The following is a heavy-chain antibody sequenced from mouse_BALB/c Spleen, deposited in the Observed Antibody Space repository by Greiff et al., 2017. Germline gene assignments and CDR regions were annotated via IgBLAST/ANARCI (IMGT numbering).Heavy chain of an antibody. CDR3: ARHYLRYFDV. Sequence: EVQLVESGGGLVQPGGSLKLSCAASGFTFSSYTMSWVRQTPEKRLEWVAYISNGGGSTYYPDTVKGRFTISRDNAKNTLYLQMSSLKSEDTAMYYCARHYLRYFDVWGAGTTVTVSS. J-gene: IGHJ1*01. V-gene: IGHV5-12-2*01. CDR1: GFTFSSYT. D-gene: IGHD1-1*01. CDR2: ISNGGGST.